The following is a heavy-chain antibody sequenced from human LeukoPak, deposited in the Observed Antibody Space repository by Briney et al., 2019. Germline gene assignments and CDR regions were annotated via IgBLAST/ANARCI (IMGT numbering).Heavy chain of an antibody. J-gene: IGHJ6*03. CDR3: ARDLGEEWLLWRNYYYYMDV. Sequence: GGSLRLSCAASGFTFSSYSMNWVRQAPGKGLDWVSSISSSSSYIYYADSVKGRFTISRDNAKNSLYLQMNSLRAEDTAVYYCARDLGEEWLLWRNYYYYMDVWGKGTTVTVSS. CDR1: GFTFSSYS. D-gene: IGHD3-3*01. V-gene: IGHV3-21*01. CDR2: ISSSSSYI.